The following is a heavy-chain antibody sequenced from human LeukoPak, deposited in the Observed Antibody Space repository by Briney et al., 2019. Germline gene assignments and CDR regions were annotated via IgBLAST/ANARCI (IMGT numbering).Heavy chain of an antibody. D-gene: IGHD6-13*01. CDR1: GGTFSSYA. V-gene: IGHV1-69*01. Sequence: SVKVSCKASGGTFSSYAISWVRQAPGQGLEWMGGIIPIFGTANYAQKFQGRVTITADESTSTAYMELSSLRSEDTAVYYCARGDSSSPPEGYWGQGTLVTVSS. CDR2: IIPIFGTA. J-gene: IGHJ4*02. CDR3: ARGDSSSPPEGY.